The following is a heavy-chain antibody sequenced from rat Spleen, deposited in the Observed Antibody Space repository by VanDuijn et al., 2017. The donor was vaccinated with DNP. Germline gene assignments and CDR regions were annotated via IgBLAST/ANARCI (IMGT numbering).Heavy chain of an antibody. CDR1: GFTFSDYY. CDR3: ARRALRSFPGVMDA. J-gene: IGHJ4*01. Sequence: EVQLVESDGGLVQPGRSLKLSCAASGFTFSDYYMAWVRQAPTKGLEWVATISYDGSSTYYRDSVKGRFTISRDNAKNTQYLQMDSLRSEDTATYYCARRALRSFPGVMDAWGQGASVTVSS. CDR2: ISYDGSST. D-gene: IGHD1-11*01. V-gene: IGHV5-29*01.